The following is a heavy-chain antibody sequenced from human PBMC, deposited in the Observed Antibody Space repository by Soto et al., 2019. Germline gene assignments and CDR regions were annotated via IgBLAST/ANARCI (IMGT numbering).Heavy chain of an antibody. J-gene: IGHJ6*02. CDR2: INCGAVDT. V-gene: IGHV1-3*01. CDR1: GYTFTAYA. D-gene: IGHD1-1*01. Sequence: GPSLKVSCKASGYTFTAYATHSARQTPGHSRQWMGWINCGAVDTLYSQNVQCMVPLTRDTASSPAFMVLSSLKSEDTAVYYCARSPSRREAETQLDPWGQGTTVTVSS. CDR3: ARSPSRREAETQLDP.